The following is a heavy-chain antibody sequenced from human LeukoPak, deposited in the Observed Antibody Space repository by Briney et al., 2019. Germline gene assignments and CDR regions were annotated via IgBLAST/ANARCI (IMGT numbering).Heavy chain of an antibody. CDR1: GGSISSSSYY. CDR2: IYYSGST. D-gene: IGHD3-10*01. J-gene: IGHJ4*02. CDR3: ATLTMVRGVIVDY. Sequence: PSETLSLTCTVSGGSISSSSYYWGWIRQPPGKGLEWIGSIYYSGSTYYNPSLKSRVTISVDTSKNQFSLKLSSVTAADTAVYYCATLTMVRGVIVDYWGQGTLVTVSS. V-gene: IGHV4-39*01.